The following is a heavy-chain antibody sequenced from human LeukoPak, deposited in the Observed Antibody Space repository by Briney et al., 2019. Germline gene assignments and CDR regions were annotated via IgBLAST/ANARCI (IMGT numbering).Heavy chain of an antibody. J-gene: IGHJ4*02. CDR1: GYPFTDFL. V-gene: IGHV1-2*02. D-gene: IGHD3-16*01. CDR3: AIDPVRGAFDY. CDR2: LNPYSGGT. Sequence: GASVKVSCKASGYPFTDFLVHWVRQAPGQGLEWMGWLNPYSGGTYYAQRFQGRVTMTRDTSISTAYMELSRLKSDDTAIYYCAIDPVRGAFDYWGQGALVTVSS.